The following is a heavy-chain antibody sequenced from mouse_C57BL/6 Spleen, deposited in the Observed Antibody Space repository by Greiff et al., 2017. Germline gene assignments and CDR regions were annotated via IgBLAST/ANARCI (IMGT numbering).Heavy chain of an antibody. CDR3: AREIRFGY. V-gene: IGHV1-82*01. Sequence: VQLQQSGPELVKPGASVKISCKASGYAFSSSWMNWVKQRPGKGLVWIGRIYPGDGDTNYTGKFKGKVTLSADKSSSTAYMQLSSLTSEDSSVYFCAREIRFGYWGQGTTLTVSS. D-gene: IGHD1-1*01. J-gene: IGHJ2*01. CDR2: IYPGDGDT. CDR1: GYAFSSSW.